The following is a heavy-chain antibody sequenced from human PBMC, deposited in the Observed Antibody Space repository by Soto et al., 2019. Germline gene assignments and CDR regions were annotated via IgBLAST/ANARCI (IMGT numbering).Heavy chain of an antibody. CDR3: ARGGYYYGSPRDI. Sequence: PGGSLRLSCAASGFTFSSYGMHWVRQAPGKGLEWVAVIWYDGSNKYYADSVKGRFTISRDNSKNTLYLQMNSLRAEDTAVYYCARGGYYYGSPRDIWGQGTMVTVSS. V-gene: IGHV3-33*01. CDR2: IWYDGSNK. J-gene: IGHJ3*02. D-gene: IGHD3-10*01. CDR1: GFTFSSYG.